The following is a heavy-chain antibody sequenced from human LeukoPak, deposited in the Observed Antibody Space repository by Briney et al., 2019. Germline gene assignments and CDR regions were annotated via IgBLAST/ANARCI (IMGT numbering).Heavy chain of an antibody. Sequence: GGSLRLSCTASGFTFGDYAMSWVRQAPGKGGEWVGFIRSKAYGGTTEYAASVKGKFTSSRDDSKSIAYLQMNSLKTEDTAVYYCSKWVRFGEFYDYWGQGTLVTVSS. D-gene: IGHD3-10*01. CDR1: GFTFGDYA. J-gene: IGHJ4*02. CDR3: SKWVRFGEFYDY. CDR2: IRSKAYGGTT. V-gene: IGHV3-49*04.